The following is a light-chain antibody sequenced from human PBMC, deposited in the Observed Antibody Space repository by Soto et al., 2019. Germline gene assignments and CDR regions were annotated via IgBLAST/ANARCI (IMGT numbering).Light chain of an antibody. V-gene: IGKV3-11*01. Sequence: EIVLTQSPATLSLSPGERATLSCRASQSVSTYLAWYQQKPGQAPRLLIYDASSRATGIPARFSGSGSGTEFTLTISSLEPEDFAVYYCQQRSSWPVPFGQGTRVEI. CDR3: QQRSSWPVP. J-gene: IGKJ1*01. CDR2: DAS. CDR1: QSVSTY.